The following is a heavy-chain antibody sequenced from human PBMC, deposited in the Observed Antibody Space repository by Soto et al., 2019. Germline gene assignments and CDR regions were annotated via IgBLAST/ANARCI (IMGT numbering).Heavy chain of an antibody. CDR3: VRTVRSYSWSYFDD. D-gene: IGHD4-4*01. Sequence: SETLSLTCAVSGSSLTTTHWWSWVRQSPGKGLEWIGEIYRSGSTKYNPSLKSRVSMSLDKSKNEFSLNLKSVTAADTAVYYCVRTVRSYSWSYFDDWGQGTLVTVSS. CDR1: GSSLTTTHW. V-gene: IGHV4-4*02. J-gene: IGHJ4*02. CDR2: IYRSGST.